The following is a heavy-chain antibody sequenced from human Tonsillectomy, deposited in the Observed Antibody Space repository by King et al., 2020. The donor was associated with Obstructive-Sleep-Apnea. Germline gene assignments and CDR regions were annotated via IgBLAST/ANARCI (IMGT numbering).Heavy chain of an antibody. CDR3: ARGFLQWMPRCGMDV. D-gene: IGHD3-3*01. Sequence: QLVQSGGGVVQPGRSLRLSCAASGFTFDTYAMHWVRQAPGKGLEPLSVISYDGTIKYYSYSVKGRFTISRDNPKNTLYLQMNSLRPDDTAVYYCARGFLQWMPRCGMDVWGQGTTVTVSS. CDR1: GFTFDTYA. V-gene: IGHV3-30*04. CDR2: ISYDGTIK. J-gene: IGHJ6*02.